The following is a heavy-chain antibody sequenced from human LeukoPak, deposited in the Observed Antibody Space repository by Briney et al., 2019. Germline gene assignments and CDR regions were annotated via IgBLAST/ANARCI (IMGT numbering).Heavy chain of an antibody. CDR3: ARDTAMVKYNWFDP. CDR2: ISSSSSYI. J-gene: IGHJ5*02. Sequence: PGGSLRLSCAASGFTFSSYSMNWVRQAPGKGLEWVSSISSSSSYIYYADSVKGRFTISRDNAKNSLYLQMNSLRAEDTAVYYCARDTAMVKYNWFDPWGQGTLVTVSS. V-gene: IGHV3-21*01. CDR1: GFTFSSYS. D-gene: IGHD5-18*01.